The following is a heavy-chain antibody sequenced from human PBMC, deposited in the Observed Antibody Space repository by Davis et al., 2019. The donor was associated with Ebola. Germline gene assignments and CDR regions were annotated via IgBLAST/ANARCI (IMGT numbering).Heavy chain of an antibody. D-gene: IGHD5-24*01. CDR1: GYTFTTYG. V-gene: IGHV1-18*01. J-gene: IGHJ4*02. Sequence: AASVKVSCKASGYTFTTYGISWVRQAPGQGLEWMGWISTSNAKTYYAQKFQGRVTITADESTSTAYMELSSLKASDTAMYYCARRGDGYNPVDYWGQGTLVTVSS. CDR3: ARRGDGYNPVDY. CDR2: ISTSNAKT.